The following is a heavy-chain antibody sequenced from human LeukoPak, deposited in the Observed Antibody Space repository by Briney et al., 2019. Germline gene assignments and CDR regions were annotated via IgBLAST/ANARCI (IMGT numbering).Heavy chain of an antibody. CDR1: GFTFSSYG. CDR2: ISYDGSNK. Sequence: PGGSLRLSCAASGFTFSSYGMHWVRQAPGKGLEWVAVISYDGSNKYYADSVKGRFTISRDNSKNTLYLQMNSLRAEDTAVYYCAKGVLRYFDWSSRDAFDIWGQGTMVTVSS. J-gene: IGHJ3*02. V-gene: IGHV3-30*18. CDR3: AKGVLRYFDWSSRDAFDI. D-gene: IGHD3-9*01.